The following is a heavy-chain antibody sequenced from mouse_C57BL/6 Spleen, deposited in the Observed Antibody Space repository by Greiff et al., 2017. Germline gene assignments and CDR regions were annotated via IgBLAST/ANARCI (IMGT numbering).Heavy chain of an antibody. D-gene: IGHD2-2*01. CDR1: GFNIKNTY. V-gene: IGHV14-3*01. CDR2: IDPANGNT. CDR3: ASRGGLYGYLFAY. J-gene: IGHJ3*01. Sequence: EVQGVESVAELVRPGASVKLSCTASGFNIKNTYMHWVKQRPEQGLEWIGRIDPANGNTKYAPKFQGKATITADTASNTAYLQLSSLTSEDTAIYYCASRGGLYGYLFAYWGQGTLVTVSA.